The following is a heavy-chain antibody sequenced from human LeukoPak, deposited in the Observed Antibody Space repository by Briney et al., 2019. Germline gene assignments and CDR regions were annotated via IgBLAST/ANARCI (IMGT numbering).Heavy chain of an antibody. CDR1: GYTFTSYG. D-gene: IGHD3-22*01. Sequence: ASVKVSCKASGYTFTSYGISWVRQAPGQGLEWMGWISAYNGNTNYAQKLQGRVTVTTDTSTSTAYMELRSLRSDDTAVYYCARDVGYYDSSGYYYEGYFDYWGQGTLVTVSS. J-gene: IGHJ4*02. CDR3: ARDVGYYDSSGYYYEGYFDY. CDR2: ISAYNGNT. V-gene: IGHV1-18*01.